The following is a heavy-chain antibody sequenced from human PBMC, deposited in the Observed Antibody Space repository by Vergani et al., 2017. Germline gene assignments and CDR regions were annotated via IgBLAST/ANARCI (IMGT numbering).Heavy chain of an antibody. CDR2: ISSSSSTI. J-gene: IGHJ4*02. CDR3: ARVTLSPEEYWXDDY. V-gene: IGHV3-48*01. D-gene: IGHD1-1*01. CDR1: GFTFSSYS. Sequence: VQLVESGGGLVQPGGSLRLSCAASGFTFSSYSMNWVRQAPGKGLEWVSYISSSSSTIYYADSVKGRFTISRDNAKNSLYLQMNSLRAEDTAVYYCARVTLSPEEYWXDDYWGQGTLVTVSS.